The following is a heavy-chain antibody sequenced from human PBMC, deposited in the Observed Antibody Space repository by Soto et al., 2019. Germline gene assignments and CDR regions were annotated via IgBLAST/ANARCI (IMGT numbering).Heavy chain of an antibody. D-gene: IGHD2-2*01. CDR1: GYTFTSNG. V-gene: IGHV1-18*01. Sequence: ASVKAPCKAFGYTFTSNGNSWLRQPPGQGLEWMGWISAYNGNTKYAQKLQGRVTMTTDTSTGTAYMELRGLRSDDTAVYDWARESRDQLVLKNGFAPGGRETRVTFSS. CDR2: ISAYNGNT. J-gene: IGHJ5*02. CDR3: ARESRDQLVLKNGFAP.